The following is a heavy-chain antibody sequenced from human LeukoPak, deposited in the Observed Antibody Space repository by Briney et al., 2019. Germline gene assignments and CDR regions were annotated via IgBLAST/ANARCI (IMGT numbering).Heavy chain of an antibody. V-gene: IGHV4-61*01. D-gene: IGHD4-11*01. CDR3: ARADSNYEAFYYYYMDV. CDR2: IYYSGST. J-gene: IGHJ6*03. CDR1: GYSISSGYY. Sequence: SETLSLTCAVSGYSISSGYYWSWIRQPPGKGLEGIGYIYYSGSTNYNPSLKSRVTIAVDTSKNQFSLQLSSVTAADTAVYYCARADSNYEAFYYYYMDVWGKGTTVTVSS.